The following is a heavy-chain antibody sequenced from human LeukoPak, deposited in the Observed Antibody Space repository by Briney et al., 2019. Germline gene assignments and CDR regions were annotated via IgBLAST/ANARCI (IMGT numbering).Heavy chain of an antibody. CDR2: IYSGGNT. D-gene: IGHD2-15*01. CDR1: GFTVSSNY. J-gene: IGHJ3*02. V-gene: IGHV3-66*01. CDR3: ARGEGYCSGGSCYGAFDI. Sequence: GGSLRLSCAASGFTVSSNYMTWVRQAPGKGLEWVSVIYSGGNTYYADSVKGRFTISRDNTKNTLYLQMNSLRVEDTAVYYCARGEGYCSGGSCYGAFDIWGQGTVVTVSS.